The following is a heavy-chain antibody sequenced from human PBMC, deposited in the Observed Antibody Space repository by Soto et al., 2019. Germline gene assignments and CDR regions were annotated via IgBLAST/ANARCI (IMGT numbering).Heavy chain of an antibody. Sequence: GGSLRLSCAASGFTFSSYGMHWVRQAPGKGLEWVAVISYDGSNKYYADSVKGRFTISRDNSKNTLYLQMNSLRAEDTAVYYCIGFFDSSGYFVDYWGQGTLVTVSS. CDR2: ISYDGSNK. CDR1: GFTFSSYG. J-gene: IGHJ4*02. CDR3: IGFFDSSGYFVDY. D-gene: IGHD3-22*01. V-gene: IGHV3-30*03.